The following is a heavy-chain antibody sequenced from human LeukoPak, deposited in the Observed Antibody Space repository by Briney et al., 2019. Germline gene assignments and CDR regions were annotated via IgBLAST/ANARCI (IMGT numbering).Heavy chain of an antibody. CDR2: IYYSGST. CDR3: ARGDYYDLYFDY. Sequence: SETLSLICTVSGGSISSYYWSWIRQPPGKGLEWIGYIYYSGSTNYNPSLKSRVTISVDTSKNQFSLKLSSVTAADTAVYYCARGDYYDLYFDYWGQGTLVTVSS. J-gene: IGHJ4*02. V-gene: IGHV4-59*01. CDR1: GGSISSYY. D-gene: IGHD3-22*01.